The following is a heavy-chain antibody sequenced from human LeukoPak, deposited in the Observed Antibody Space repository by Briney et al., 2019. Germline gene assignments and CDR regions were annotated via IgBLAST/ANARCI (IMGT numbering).Heavy chain of an antibody. CDR1: GGSISSYY. Sequence: PSETLSLTCTVSGGSISSYYWSWIRQSRGKGLEWIGYIYYGGSTNYNPSPKSRVTISVDTSKNQFSLKLSSVTAADTAVYYCARGHTILDGYSYETRTFDYWGQGTLVTVSS. CDR3: ARGHTILDGYSYETRTFDY. J-gene: IGHJ4*02. V-gene: IGHV4-59*01. CDR2: IYYGGST. D-gene: IGHD5-24*01.